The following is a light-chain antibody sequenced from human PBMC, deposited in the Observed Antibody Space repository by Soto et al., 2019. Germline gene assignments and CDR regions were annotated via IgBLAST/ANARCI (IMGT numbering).Light chain of an antibody. CDR3: QQYGGSPYT. V-gene: IGKV3-20*01. CDR1: QSVRSNY. CDR2: GAS. Sequence: EIVLTQSPGTLSLSPGERATLSCRASQSVRSNYLAWYQQKPGQAPRLLIYGASSRATGIPDRFSGTGSGKAFTLTIRRLEPEDFAVYYCQQYGGSPYTFSQGTKLEIK. J-gene: IGKJ2*01.